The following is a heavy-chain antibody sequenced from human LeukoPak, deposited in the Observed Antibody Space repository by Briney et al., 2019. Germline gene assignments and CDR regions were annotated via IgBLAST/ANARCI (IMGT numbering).Heavy chain of an antibody. J-gene: IGHJ6*03. V-gene: IGHV3-21*01. Sequence: GGSLRLSCAASGFTFSSYNMNWVRLAPGKGLEWVSSISSSSAYIYYADSVRGRFTISRDNAESSLYLQMNSLRAEDTAVYYCARQPAYRGYMDVWGKGTTVTVSS. CDR1: GFTFSSYN. CDR3: ARQPAYRGYMDV. CDR2: ISSSSAYI. D-gene: IGHD1-26*01.